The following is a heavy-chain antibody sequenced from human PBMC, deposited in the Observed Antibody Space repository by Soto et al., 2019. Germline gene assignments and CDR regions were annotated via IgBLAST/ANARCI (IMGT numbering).Heavy chain of an antibody. CDR3: ARRGPGTYFDY. CDR1: GFTFSSYA. Sequence: EVQLLESGGGLVQPGGSLRLSCAASGFTFSSYAMSWVRQAPGKGLEWVSVISGSGGSTYYADSVKGRFTISRDNSKNTVYLQMNSLRAEDTAGYYCARRGPGTYFDYWGQGTLVTVSS. V-gene: IGHV3-23*01. CDR2: ISGSGGST. D-gene: IGHD6-13*01. J-gene: IGHJ4*02.